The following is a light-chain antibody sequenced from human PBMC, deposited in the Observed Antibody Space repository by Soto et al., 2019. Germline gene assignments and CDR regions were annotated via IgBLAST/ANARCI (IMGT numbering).Light chain of an antibody. CDR1: NSDVGAYNY. CDR2: EVT. CDR3: GSWDSSLSAYV. V-gene: IGLV2-14*01. Sequence: QSVLTPPASVSGSPGQTITISCTGTNSDVGAYNYVSWYQLHPGKVPKLIIYEVTNRPSGVSGRFSGAKSGNTASLTISGLQAEDEAEYYCGSWDSSLSAYVVGTGTKVTV. J-gene: IGLJ1*01.